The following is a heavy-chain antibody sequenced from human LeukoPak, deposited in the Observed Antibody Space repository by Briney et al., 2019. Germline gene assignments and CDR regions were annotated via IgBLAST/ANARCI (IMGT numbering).Heavy chain of an antibody. CDR3: ARHTFYYYDSSGYYERPFDY. D-gene: IGHD3-22*01. Sequence: PSETLSLTCTVSGGSISSSSYYWGWIRQPPGKGLEWIGSIYYSGSTYYNPSLKSRATISVDTSKNQFSLKLRSVPAADTAVYYCARHTFYYYDSSGYYERPFDYWGQGTLVTVSS. CDR2: IYYSGST. J-gene: IGHJ4*02. V-gene: IGHV4-39*01. CDR1: GGSISSSSYY.